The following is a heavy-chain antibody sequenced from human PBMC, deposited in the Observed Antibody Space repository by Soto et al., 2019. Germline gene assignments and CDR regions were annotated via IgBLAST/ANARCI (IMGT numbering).Heavy chain of an antibody. D-gene: IGHD3-10*02. Sequence: QVQLQESGPGLVKPSETLSLTCTVSGGSISSYYWSWIRQPPGKGLEWIGFIFYSGGTSYNPSLKSRVTISIDTSEYQFSLKLNSVTAADTAVYYCASMIGDPVLSLDSWGQGTLVAVSS. CDR1: GGSISSYY. CDR3: ASMIGDPVLSLDS. V-gene: IGHV4-59*01. CDR2: IFYSGGT. J-gene: IGHJ5*01.